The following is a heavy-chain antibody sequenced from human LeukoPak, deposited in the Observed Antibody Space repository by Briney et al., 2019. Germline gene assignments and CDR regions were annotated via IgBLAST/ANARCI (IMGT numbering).Heavy chain of an antibody. D-gene: IGHD2-21*02. CDR3: ARTASYCGGDCYSFTLLDY. V-gene: IGHV3-21*01. CDR1: GFTFSSYS. CDR2: ISGSSRYI. J-gene: IGHJ4*02. Sequence: GGSLRLSCAASGFTFSSYSMNWVRQAPGKGLEWVSSISGSSRYIYYADSVKGRFTISRDSAKNSLYLQMNSLRAEDTAVFYCARTASYCGGDCYSFTLLDYWGQGTLVTVSS.